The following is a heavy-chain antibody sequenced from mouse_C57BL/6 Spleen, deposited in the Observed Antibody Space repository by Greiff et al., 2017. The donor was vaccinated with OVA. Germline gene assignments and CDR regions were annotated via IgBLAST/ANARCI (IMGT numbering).Heavy chain of an antibody. V-gene: IGHV1-50*01. CDR1: GYTFTSYW. CDR3: ARRFLDSSGYWFAY. D-gene: IGHD3-2*02. Sequence: QVYVKQPGAELVKPGASVKLSCKASGYTFTSYWMQWVKQRPGQGLEWIGEIDPSDSYTNYNQKFKGKATLTVDTSSSTAYMQLSSLTSEDSAVYYCARRFLDSSGYWFAYWGQGTLVTVSA. J-gene: IGHJ3*01. CDR2: IDPSDSYT.